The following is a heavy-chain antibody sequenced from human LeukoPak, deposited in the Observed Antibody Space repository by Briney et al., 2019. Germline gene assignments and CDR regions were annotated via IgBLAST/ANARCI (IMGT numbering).Heavy chain of an antibody. V-gene: IGHV3-30*18. CDR1: GFTFSSYG. Sequence: GGSLRLSCAASGFTFSSYGMHWVRQAPGKGLEWVAVISYDGSNKYYADSVKGRFTISRDNPKNTLYLQMNSLRAEDTAVYYCAKDKLTGYSSGPFDYWGQGTLVTVSS. D-gene: IGHD6-19*01. CDR2: ISYDGSNK. CDR3: AKDKLTGYSSGPFDY. J-gene: IGHJ4*02.